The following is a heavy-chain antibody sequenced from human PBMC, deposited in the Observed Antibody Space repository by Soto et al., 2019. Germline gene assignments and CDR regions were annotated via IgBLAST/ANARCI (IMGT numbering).Heavy chain of an antibody. CDR2: FDPEDAET. CDR1: GYTLTEFS. Sequence: ASVKVSSNVSGYTLTEFSMHWVRQAPRNGLEWMGGFDPEDAETIYAQKFQGRVTMTEDTSTDTAYMELSSLRSEDTAVYYCATTLGSSLQNDYYGMDVWGQGTTVTV. V-gene: IGHV1-24*01. D-gene: IGHD6-6*01. CDR3: ATTLGSSLQNDYYGMDV. J-gene: IGHJ6*02.